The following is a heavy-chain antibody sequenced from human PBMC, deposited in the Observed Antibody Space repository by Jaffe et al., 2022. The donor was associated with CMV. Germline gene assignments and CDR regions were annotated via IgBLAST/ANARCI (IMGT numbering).Heavy chain of an antibody. CDR2: IEDGGTT. CDR1: GFTVNTYY. V-gene: IGHV3-53*01. D-gene: IGHD2-2*01. J-gene: IGHJ4*02. Sequence: EVQLVEAGGGLIQPGGSLRLSCAASGFTVNTYYMTWVRQAPGKGLEWVSVIEDGGTTHYGDSVKGRFTISRDNSENKLFLQMNSLRAEDTAVYYCAKGRGSTSSYDYWGQGTLVTVSS. CDR3: AKGRGSTSSYDY.